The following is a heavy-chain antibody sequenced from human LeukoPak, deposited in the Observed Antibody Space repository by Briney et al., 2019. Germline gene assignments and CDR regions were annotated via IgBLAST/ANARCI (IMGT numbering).Heavy chain of an antibody. V-gene: IGHV3-48*03. D-gene: IGHD6-13*01. CDR2: ISSGGSTT. J-gene: IGHJ6*02. CDR1: GFTFSSYE. Sequence: PGGSLRLSRAASGFTFSSYEMKWVRQAPGKGLEWVSYISSGGSTTYYADSVKGRFTISRDNAKNSLYLQMNSLRAEDTAVYYCARVQQPSGIQGYYYGMDVWGQGTTVTVSS. CDR3: ARVQQPSGIQGYYYGMDV.